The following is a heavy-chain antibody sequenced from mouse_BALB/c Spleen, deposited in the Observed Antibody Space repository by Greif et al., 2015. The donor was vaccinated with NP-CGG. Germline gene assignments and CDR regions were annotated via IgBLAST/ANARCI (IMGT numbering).Heavy chain of an antibody. CDR2: ISSGSSTI. J-gene: IGHJ2*01. CDR1: GFTFSSFG. CDR3: ARLFDY. Sequence: EVKVVESGGGLVQPGGSRKLSCAASGFTFSSFGMHWVRQAPEKGLEWVAYISSGSSTIYYADTVKGRFTISRDNPKNTLFLQMTSLRSEDTAMYYRARLFDYWGQGTTLTVSS. V-gene: IGHV5-17*02.